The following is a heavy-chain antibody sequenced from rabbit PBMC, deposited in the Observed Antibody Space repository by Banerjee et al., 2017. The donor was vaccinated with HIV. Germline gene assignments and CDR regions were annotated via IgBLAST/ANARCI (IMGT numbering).Heavy chain of an antibody. V-gene: IGHV1S40*01. Sequence: QSLEESGGDLVKPGASLTLTCTASGFDLSSYYYMCWVRQAPGKGLEWIACIYVGSSGSTYYASWAKGRFTISKTSSTTVTLQMTSLTAADTATYFCARDAGSNYWTPFNLWGPGTLVTVS. D-gene: IGHD8-1*01. CDR1: GFDLSSYYY. CDR3: ARDAGSNYWTPFNL. J-gene: IGHJ4*01. CDR2: IYVGSSGST.